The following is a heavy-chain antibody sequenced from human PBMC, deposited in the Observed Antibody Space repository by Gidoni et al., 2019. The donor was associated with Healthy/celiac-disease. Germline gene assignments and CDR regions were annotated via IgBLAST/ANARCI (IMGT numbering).Heavy chain of an antibody. J-gene: IGHJ4*02. V-gene: IGHV4-39*01. Sequence: QLQLQESGPGLVPPSGTLSLTCSVSGGPIRTSIYYWGWIRQPPGKGLEWIGSIYYSGSTYYNPSLKSRVTISVDTSKNQFSLNLSSVTAADTAVYYCARLAVFYERSGYSEEPDYWGQGTLVTVSS. CDR3: ARLAVFYERSGYSEEPDY. CDR2: IYYSGST. D-gene: IGHD3-22*01. CDR1: GGPIRTSIYY.